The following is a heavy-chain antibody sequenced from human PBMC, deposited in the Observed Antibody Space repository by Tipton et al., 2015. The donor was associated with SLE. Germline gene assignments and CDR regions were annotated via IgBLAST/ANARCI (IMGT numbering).Heavy chain of an antibody. Sequence: TLSLTCAVSGGSISSSNWWRWVRQPPGKGVERVGEFYRSGSTYYNPSLKSLVTISVDTSKNQSPRKRSSETAADTAVYYCARDGGFGVVTPNNWFDPWGQGTLVTVSS. CDR1: GGSISSSNW. CDR3: ARDGGFGVVTPNNWFDP. CDR2: FYRSGST. D-gene: IGHD3-3*01. V-gene: IGHV4-4*02. J-gene: IGHJ5*02.